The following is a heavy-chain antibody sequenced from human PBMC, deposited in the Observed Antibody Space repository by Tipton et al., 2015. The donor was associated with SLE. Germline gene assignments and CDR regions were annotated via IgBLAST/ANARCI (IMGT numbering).Heavy chain of an antibody. D-gene: IGHD2-21*01. CDR2: ISGSGGST. CDR3: AKEALITLIANWFDP. J-gene: IGHJ5*02. Sequence: GSLRLSCAASGFTFSSYAMHWVRQAPGKGLEWVSGISGSGGSTYYADSVKGRFTISRDNSKNTLYLQMNSLRVEDTAVYYCAKEALITLIANWFDPWGQGTLVTVSS. CDR1: GFTFSSYA. V-gene: IGHV3-23*01.